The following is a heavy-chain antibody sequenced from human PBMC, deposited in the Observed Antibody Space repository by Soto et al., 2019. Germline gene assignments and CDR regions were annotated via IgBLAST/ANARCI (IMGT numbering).Heavy chain of an antibody. V-gene: IGHV2-5*01. CDR1: GFSLSTSGVG. CDR2: IYWNDDK. J-gene: IGHJ4*02. Sequence: SGPTLVNPTQTLTLTCTFSGFSLSTSGVGVGWIRQPPGKALEWLALIYWNDDKRYSPSLKSRLTITXXXXXXXXVLTMTNMDXVDTATYYCAHRRRGSYYAFFDYWGQGTLVTVSS. CDR3: AHRRRGSYYAFFDY. D-gene: IGHD1-26*01.